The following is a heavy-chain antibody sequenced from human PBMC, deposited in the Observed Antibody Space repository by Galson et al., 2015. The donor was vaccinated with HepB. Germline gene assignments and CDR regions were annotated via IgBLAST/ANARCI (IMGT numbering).Heavy chain of an antibody. CDR3: AREDGVAGRVGGVDY. Sequence: SVTVSCKAPGYTFTGYYMHWVRQAPGQGPEWMGWSNPNSGDTNYAQKFQGRVTMTRDTSISTAYMELSRLRSDDTAVYYCAREDGVAGRVGGVDYWGQGTLVTVSS. D-gene: IGHD6-19*01. J-gene: IGHJ4*02. CDR2: SNPNSGDT. CDR1: GYTFTGYY. V-gene: IGHV1-2*02.